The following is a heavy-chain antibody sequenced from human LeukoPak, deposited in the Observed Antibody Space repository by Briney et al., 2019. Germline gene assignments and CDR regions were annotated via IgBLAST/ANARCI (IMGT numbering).Heavy chain of an antibody. J-gene: IGHJ4*02. CDR1: RGSISSGNYY. CDR2: IYNNGSS. CDR3: ARGGGTVGYYFDC. D-gene: IGHD3-10*01. Sequence: SETLSLTCTVSRGSISSGNYYWSWIRQPAGRGLEWLGRIYNNGSSNYNPSLKSRVTISLDTSKNQFSLKLTSVTAADTAVYYCARGGGTVGYYFDCWGQGTLVTVSS. V-gene: IGHV4-61*02.